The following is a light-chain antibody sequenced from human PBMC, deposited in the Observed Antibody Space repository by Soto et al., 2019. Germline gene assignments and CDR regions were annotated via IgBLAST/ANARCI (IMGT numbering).Light chain of an antibody. CDR2: KAS. Sequence: EIQVTQSPSTLSGSVGDGVTITCRASQTISSWLAWYQQKPGKAPKLLIYKASTLKSGVPSRFSGSGSGTEFTLTISSLQPDDFATYYCQHYNSYSEAFAQGTKVDIK. CDR1: QTISSW. CDR3: QHYNSYSEA. V-gene: IGKV1-5*03. J-gene: IGKJ1*01.